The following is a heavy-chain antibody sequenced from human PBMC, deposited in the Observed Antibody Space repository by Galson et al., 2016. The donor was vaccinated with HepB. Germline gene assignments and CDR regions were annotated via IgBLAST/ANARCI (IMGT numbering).Heavy chain of an antibody. D-gene: IGHD3-10*01. CDR3: AKEALYGSGTYIDS. J-gene: IGHJ4*02. Sequence: SLRLSCAGSGFAFSNFAMSWVRQAPGGGLEWISSSNARGDNIYYSASVKGRFTLSRDNSNNTLYLRMNSLRVEDTAIYYCAKEALYGSGTYIDSWGQGILVTVSS. V-gene: IGHV3-23*01. CDR2: SNARGDNI. CDR1: GFAFSNFA.